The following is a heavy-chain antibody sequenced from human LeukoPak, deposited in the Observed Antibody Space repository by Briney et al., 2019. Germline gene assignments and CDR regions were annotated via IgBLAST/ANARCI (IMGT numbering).Heavy chain of an antibody. CDR3: AGTGAGPRPNYYYYGMDV. Sequence: SETLSLTCAVSGGSISSSNWWSWVRQPPGKGLEWIGEIYHSGSTNYNPSLKSRVTISVDTSKNQFSLKLSSVTAADTAVYYCAGTGAGPRPNYYYYGMDVWGQGTTVTVSS. CDR1: GGSISSSNW. D-gene: IGHD1-26*01. CDR2: IYHSGST. V-gene: IGHV4-4*02. J-gene: IGHJ6*02.